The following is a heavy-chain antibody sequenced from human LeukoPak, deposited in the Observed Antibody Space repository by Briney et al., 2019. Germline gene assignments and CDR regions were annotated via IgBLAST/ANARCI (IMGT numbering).Heavy chain of an antibody. J-gene: IGHJ4*02. D-gene: IGHD3-3*01. CDR2: IIPIFGTA. CDR3: ARDRERITIFGVAPAFDY. CDR1: GGTFSSYA. V-gene: IGHV1-69*13. Sequence: SVKVSCKASGGTFSSYAIRWVRQAPGQGLEWMGGIIPIFGTANYAQKFQGRVTINADESTSTAYMELSSLRSEDTAVYYCARDRERITIFGVAPAFDYWGQGTLVTVSS.